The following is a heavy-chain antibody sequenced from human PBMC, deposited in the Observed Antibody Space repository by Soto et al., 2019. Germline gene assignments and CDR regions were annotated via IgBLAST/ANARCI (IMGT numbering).Heavy chain of an antibody. CDR3: ARSIRGPRRFNGMDV. CDR1: GFSLTSPGMC. Sequence: SGPTLVNPTETLTLTCTFSGFSLTSPGMCVSWIRQSPGKALEWLALIERDDDDKYYSTSLKTRLTISKDTRKNQVVLTMANMEPADTATYYCARSIRGPRRFNGMDVWGQGTTVTVS. V-gene: IGHV2-70*13. J-gene: IGHJ6*02. CDR2: IERDDDDK. D-gene: IGHD1-20*01.